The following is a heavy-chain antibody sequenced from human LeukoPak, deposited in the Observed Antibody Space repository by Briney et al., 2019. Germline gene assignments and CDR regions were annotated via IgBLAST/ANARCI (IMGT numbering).Heavy chain of an antibody. CDR1: GGSISNSDYY. CDR2: IYYSGST. J-gene: IGHJ4*02. D-gene: IGHD3-10*01. V-gene: IGHV4-39*07. Sequence: SETLSPTCTVSGGSISNSDYYWGWIRQPPGKGLESIGSIYYSGSTYYNPSLKSRVTISVDTSKNQFSLNLSSVTAADTAVYYCASLPWGVRGVIIQDFDYWGQGTLVTVSS. CDR3: ASLPWGVRGVIIQDFDY.